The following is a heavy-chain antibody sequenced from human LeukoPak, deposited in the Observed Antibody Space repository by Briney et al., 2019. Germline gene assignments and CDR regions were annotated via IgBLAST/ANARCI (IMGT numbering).Heavy chain of an antibody. CDR1: GYSFASHW. CDR2: IHPSDSET. Sequence: GESLKISCRGSGYSFASHWIGWVRQMPGKGLEWMGIIHPSDSETKYSPSLQGRVTISVDTSISTTYLQWSSLRASDTAIYYCAKPSLRGFSYGPEYWGQGTLITVS. J-gene: IGHJ4*02. CDR3: AKPSLRGFSYGPEY. V-gene: IGHV5-51*01. D-gene: IGHD5-18*01.